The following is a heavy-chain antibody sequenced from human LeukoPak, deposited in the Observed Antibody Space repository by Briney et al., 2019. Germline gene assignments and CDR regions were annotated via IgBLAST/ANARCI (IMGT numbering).Heavy chain of an antibody. CDR1: GGSISSGDYY. CDR2: IYYSGST. D-gene: IGHD3-10*01. CDR3: ARVGYGLGSYYPDY. V-gene: IGHV4-30-4*01. Sequence: SETLSLTCTVSGGSISSGDYYWSWIRQPPGKGLEWIGYIYYSGSTYYNPSLKSRVTISVDTSKNQFSLKLSSVTAADTAVYYCARVGYGLGSYYPDYWGQGTLVTVSS. J-gene: IGHJ4*02.